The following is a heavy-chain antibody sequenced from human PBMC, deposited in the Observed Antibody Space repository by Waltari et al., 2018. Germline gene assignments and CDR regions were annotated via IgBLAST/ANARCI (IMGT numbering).Heavy chain of an antibody. V-gene: IGHV4-34*01. Sequence: QVQLQQWGAGLLKPSATLSLTCAVNGGPFNSYYGGWIRQPPGKGLEWMGEISHNGRTNENPSLKSRVAISVDTSKNHFSLKLNFLTAADTAVYYCARGEQLHLIRRNSFDTWGQGTLVTVSS. CDR1: GGPFNSYY. J-gene: IGHJ5*02. CDR2: ISHNGRT. CDR3: ARGEQLHLIRRNSFDT. D-gene: IGHD1-1*01.